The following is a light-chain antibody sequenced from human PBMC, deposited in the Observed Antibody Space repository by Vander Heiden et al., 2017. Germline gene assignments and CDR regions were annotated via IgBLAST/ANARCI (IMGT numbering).Light chain of an antibody. CDR3: QQYYSAPLT. CDR2: WAS. Sequence: DIVLTQSPDSLYVSLGARATIKCKSSHSILYHSDNENYLAWYQQKPGQPPKLLIHWASAREPGVPDRFSCSGSGADFTLSISNLQAEDVAVYFCQQYYSAPLTLGGGTKVEIK. J-gene: IGKJ4*01. CDR1: HSILYHSDNENY. V-gene: IGKV4-1*01.